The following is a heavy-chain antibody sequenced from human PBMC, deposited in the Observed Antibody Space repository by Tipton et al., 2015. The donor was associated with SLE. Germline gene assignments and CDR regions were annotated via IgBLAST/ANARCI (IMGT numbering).Heavy chain of an antibody. CDR3: ARGGYSSSWYVY. Sequence: SLRLSCAASGFTLSSYSMNWVRQAPGKGLEWVSSISSSSSYIYYADSVKGRFTISRDNAKNSLYLQMNSLRAEDTAVYYCARGGYSSSWYVYWGQGTLVTASS. CDR1: GFTLSSYS. D-gene: IGHD6-13*01. V-gene: IGHV3-21*03. CDR2: ISSSSSYI. J-gene: IGHJ4*02.